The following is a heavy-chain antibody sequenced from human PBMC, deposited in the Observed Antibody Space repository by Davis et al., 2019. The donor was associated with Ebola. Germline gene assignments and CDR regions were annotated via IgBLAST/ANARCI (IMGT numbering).Heavy chain of an antibody. D-gene: IGHD3-3*01. V-gene: IGHV1-69*05. CDR3: AREQYYEKKQTTTYYGMDV. J-gene: IGHJ6*02. CDR1: GGTFSSYA. Sequence: SVKVSCKASGGTFSSYAISWVRQAPGQGLEWMGGIIPIFGTANYAQKFQGRVTMTRDTSTSTVYMELSSLRSEDTAVYYCAREQYYEKKQTTTYYGMDVWGQGTTVTVSS. CDR2: IIPIFGTA.